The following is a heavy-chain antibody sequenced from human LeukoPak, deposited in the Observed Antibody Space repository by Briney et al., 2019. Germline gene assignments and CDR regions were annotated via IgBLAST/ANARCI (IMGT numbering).Heavy chain of an antibody. CDR3: AREEDSGSYYLSAFDI. Sequence: GGSLRLSCAVSGFTVRDNYLNWVRQTPGKGLECVSVLYSGGAAYYADSVKGRFTISRDTSKNTLSLQMNSLRAEDTAVYYCAREEDSGSYYLSAFDIWGQGTMVTVSS. CDR1: GFTVRDNY. J-gene: IGHJ3*02. CDR2: LYSGGAA. V-gene: IGHV3-53*01. D-gene: IGHD1-26*01.